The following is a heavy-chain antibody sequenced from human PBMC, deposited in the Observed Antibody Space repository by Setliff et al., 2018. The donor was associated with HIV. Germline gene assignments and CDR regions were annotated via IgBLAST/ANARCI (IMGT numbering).Heavy chain of an antibody. CDR1: GYTFSSYA. J-gene: IGHJ2*01. V-gene: IGHV1-3*01. CDR3: ARGGALTTDWYFDV. D-gene: IGHD4-4*01. Sequence: ASVKVSCKTSGYTFSSYALHWVRQAPGQRLEWMGWINVAKDKTKYSQNFQGRVTISRDTSANTVYMELSSLRSEDTAVYYCARGGALTTDWYFDVWGRGTPVTVSS. CDR2: INVAKDKT.